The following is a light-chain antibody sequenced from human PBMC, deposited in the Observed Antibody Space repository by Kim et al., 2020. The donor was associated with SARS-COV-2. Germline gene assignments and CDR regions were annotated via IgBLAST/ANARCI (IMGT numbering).Light chain of an antibody. J-gene: IGLJ1*01. Sequence: SYELTQPPSVSVSPGQTARITCSGDALPKQYAYWYQQKPGQAPVLVIYKDSERPSGIPERFSGSSSGTTVTLTISGVQAEDEADYYCQSADSSGTYHYV. CDR1: ALPKQY. CDR3: QSADSSGTYHYV. CDR2: KDS. V-gene: IGLV3-25*03.